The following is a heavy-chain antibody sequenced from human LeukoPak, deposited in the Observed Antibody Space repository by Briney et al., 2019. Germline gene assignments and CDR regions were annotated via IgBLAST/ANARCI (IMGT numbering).Heavy chain of an antibody. V-gene: IGHV4-59*12. D-gene: IGHD3-22*01. CDR2: IYYSGST. J-gene: IGHJ4*02. CDR1: GGSISSYY. Sequence: SETLSLTCTVSGGSISSYYWSWIRQPPGKGLEWIGYIYYSGSTNYNPSLKSRVTISVDTSKNQFSLKLSSVTAADTAVYYCARSRVPDYYDSSGYYFDYWGQGTLVTVSS. CDR3: ARSRVPDYYDSSGYYFDY.